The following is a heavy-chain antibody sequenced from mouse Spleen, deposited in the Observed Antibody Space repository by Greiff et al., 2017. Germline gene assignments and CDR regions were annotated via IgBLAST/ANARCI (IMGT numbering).Heavy chain of an antibody. J-gene: IGHJ3*01. CDR2: INPNNGGT. V-gene: IGHV1-26*01. Sequence: VVEPGASVKISCKASGYTFTDYYMNWVKQSHGKSLEWIGDINPNNGGTSYNQKFKGKAKLTAVTSASTAYMELSSLTNEDSAVYYCTRQLGPRGFAYWGQGTLVTVSA. CDR3: TRQLGPRGFAY. CDR1: GYTFTDYY. D-gene: IGHD3-1*01.